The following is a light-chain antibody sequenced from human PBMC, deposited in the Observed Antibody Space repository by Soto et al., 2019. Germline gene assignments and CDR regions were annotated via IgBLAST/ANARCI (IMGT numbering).Light chain of an antibody. CDR3: RSYTSISTLV. J-gene: IGLJ1*01. CDR2: DVS. Sequence: QSALTQPASVSGSPGQSITLSCTGTSSDVGGYNYVSWYQQHPGKAPKLMIYDVSNRPSWVSNRGSGSKSGNTASLTISGPQAEDEADYYCRSYTSISTLVFGTGTKLTVL. CDR1: SSDVGGYNY. V-gene: IGLV2-14*01.